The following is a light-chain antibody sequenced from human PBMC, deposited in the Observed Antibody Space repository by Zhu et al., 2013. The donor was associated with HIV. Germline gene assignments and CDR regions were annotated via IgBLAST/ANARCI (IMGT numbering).Light chain of an antibody. CDR3: HHVNDNPA. CDR1: QSISTY. V-gene: IGKV1-39*01. CDR2: AAS. Sequence: DIQMTQSPSSLSASVGDRVTITCRASQSISTYLNWYHQKPGKAPKLLIYAASSLQSGVPSRFSARGSGTEFTLTITSLQPQDFATYYCHHVNDNPAFGPGTKVDVK. J-gene: IGKJ3*01.